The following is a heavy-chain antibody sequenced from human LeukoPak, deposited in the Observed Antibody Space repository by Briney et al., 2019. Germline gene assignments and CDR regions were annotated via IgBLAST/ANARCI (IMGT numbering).Heavy chain of an antibody. Sequence: SETLSLTCTVSGGSIGVYYWSWIRQPAGEGMELVGRIFASGTTNYNPSLQSRLTMSVDTSKNQFSLKPASVTAADTAVYYCARGGSYLDYWGQGTLVTVSS. V-gene: IGHV4-4*07. D-gene: IGHD3-16*01. CDR3: ARGGSYLDY. CDR2: IFASGTT. J-gene: IGHJ4*02. CDR1: GGSIGVYY.